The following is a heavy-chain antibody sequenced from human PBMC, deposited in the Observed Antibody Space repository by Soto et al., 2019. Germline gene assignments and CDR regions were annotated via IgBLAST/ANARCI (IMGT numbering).Heavy chain of an antibody. CDR2: ISAYNGNT. Sequence: ASVKVSCKASGYTFTSYAMHWVRQAPGQRLEWMGWISAYNGNTNYAQRLQGRVTMTTDTSTSTAYMELRSLRSDDTAVYYCARDLFHSYGPTGSFDYWGQGTLVTVSS. J-gene: IGHJ4*02. CDR3: ARDLFHSYGPTGSFDY. D-gene: IGHD5-18*01. V-gene: IGHV1-18*01. CDR1: GYTFTSYA.